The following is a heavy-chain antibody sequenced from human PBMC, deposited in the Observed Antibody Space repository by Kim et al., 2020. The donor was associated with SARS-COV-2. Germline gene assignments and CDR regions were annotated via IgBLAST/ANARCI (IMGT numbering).Heavy chain of an antibody. V-gene: IGHV3-23*01. J-gene: IGHJ1*01. CDR1: GFTFSSYA. CDR3: AKDSSYCGGDCYSGIEYFQH. D-gene: IGHD2-21*02. Sequence: GGSLRLSCAASGFTFSSYAMSWVRQAPGKGLEWVSAISGSGGSTYYADAVKGRFTISRDNSKNTMYLQMNSLRAEDTAVYYCAKDSSYCGGDCYSGIEYFQHWGQGTLVTVSS. CDR2: ISGSGGST.